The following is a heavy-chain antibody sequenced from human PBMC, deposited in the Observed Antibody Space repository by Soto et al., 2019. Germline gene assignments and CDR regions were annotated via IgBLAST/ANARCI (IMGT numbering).Heavy chain of an antibody. CDR2: IRGSGGGT. CDR3: AKASGRVHYGMHV. J-gene: IGHJ6*02. D-gene: IGHD3-10*01. CDR1: GFPFSMFA. Sequence: GSLRLSCAASGFPFSMFAMNWVRQAPGKGLEWVSGIRGSGGGTYYADSVKGRFTIPRDDSRNMLYLEMNTLRGEDTAVYYCAKASGRVHYGMHVWGQGNTVTVSS. V-gene: IGHV3-23*01.